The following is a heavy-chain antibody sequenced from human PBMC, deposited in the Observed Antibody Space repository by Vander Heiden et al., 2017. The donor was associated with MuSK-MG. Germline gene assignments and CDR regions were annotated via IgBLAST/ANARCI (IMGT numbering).Heavy chain of an antibody. CDR3: AREGLYSSGVAFDI. CDR1: GFPFISYS. Sequence: VQLVESGGGLVQPGGSLRLSCAASGFPFISYSMSWVRQAPGKGLEWVSYITGSSTIYYADSVKGRFTISRDNAKSSLSLQMNSLRAEDTALYYCAREGLYSSGVAFDIWGQGTMVTVSS. J-gene: IGHJ3*02. CDR2: ITGSSTI. V-gene: IGHV3-48*01. D-gene: IGHD6-19*01.